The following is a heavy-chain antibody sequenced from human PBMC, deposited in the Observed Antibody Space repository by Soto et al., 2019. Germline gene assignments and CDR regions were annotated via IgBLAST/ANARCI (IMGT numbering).Heavy chain of an antibody. Sequence: GESLKISCKGSGYSFTSYWIGWVRQMPGKGLEWMGIIYPGDSDTRYSPSFQGQVTIAADKVISTAYLQWSRLKASETAMYYCARHMTRYYDFWSGYCSGSPFGMDVWGQGTTVTVSS. D-gene: IGHD3-3*01. CDR2: IYPGDSDT. CDR3: ARHMTRYYDFWSGYCSGSPFGMDV. CDR1: GYSFTSYW. V-gene: IGHV5-51*01. J-gene: IGHJ6*02.